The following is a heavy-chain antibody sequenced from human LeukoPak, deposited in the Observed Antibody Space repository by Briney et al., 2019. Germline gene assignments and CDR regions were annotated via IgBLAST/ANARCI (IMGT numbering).Heavy chain of an antibody. CDR2: IYTSGST. CDR1: AGFISNYY. J-gene: IGHJ5*02. Sequence: SETLSLTYSVSAGFISNYYWSWIRQPAGKGLEWIGRIYTSGSTNYNPSLQSRVTMSVDTSKNQFSLKVRSVTAADTAVYYCARGSIAAVGTRWFDPWGQGTLVTVSS. CDR3: ARGSIAAVGTRWFDP. D-gene: IGHD6-13*01. V-gene: IGHV4-4*07.